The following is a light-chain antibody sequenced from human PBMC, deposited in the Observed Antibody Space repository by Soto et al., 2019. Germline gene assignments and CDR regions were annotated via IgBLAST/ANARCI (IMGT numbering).Light chain of an antibody. CDR2: ATY. CDR1: QGVNKY. CDR3: KQYDTCPRA. J-gene: IGKJ1*01. Sequence: DIQMTQSPSSLSASVGDRVTITCRASQGVNKYVAWSQQKPGRDPKSLIYATYSLQSGDPSRFSASGSGTAVTLTIGSLQPEDFATYYCKQYDTCPRAFGQGTKVEI. V-gene: IGKV1-16*01.